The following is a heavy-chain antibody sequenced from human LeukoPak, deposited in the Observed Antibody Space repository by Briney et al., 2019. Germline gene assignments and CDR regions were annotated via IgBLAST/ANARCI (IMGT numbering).Heavy chain of an antibody. D-gene: IGHD1-26*01. J-gene: IGHJ4*02. Sequence: GGSLRLSCSASGFTFSSYAMHWVRQAPGKGLEYVSAISSNGGSTYYADSVKGRSTISRDSSKNTLYLQMSSLRAEDTAVYYCVKGVGATFDYWGQGTLVTASS. CDR3: VKGVGATFDY. CDR2: ISSNGGST. CDR1: GFTFSSYA. V-gene: IGHV3-64D*06.